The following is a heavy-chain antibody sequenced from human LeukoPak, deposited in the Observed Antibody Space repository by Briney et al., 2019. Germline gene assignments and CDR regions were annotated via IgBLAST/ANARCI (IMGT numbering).Heavy chain of an antibody. CDR2: MNSNSGNT. D-gene: IGHD3-10*01. J-gene: IGHJ4*02. CDR1: GYTFTSYD. Sequence: GASVKVSCKASGYTFTSYDINWVRQATGQGLEWMGWMNSNSGNTGYAQKFQGRVTMTRNTSISTAYMELSSLRSEDTAVYYCARVATEYYYGSGSYYPWAPDYWGQGTLVTVSS. CDR3: ARVATEYYYGSGSYYPWAPDY. V-gene: IGHV1-8*01.